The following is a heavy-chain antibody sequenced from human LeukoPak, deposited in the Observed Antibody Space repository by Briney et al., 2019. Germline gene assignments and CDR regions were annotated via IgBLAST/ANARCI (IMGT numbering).Heavy chain of an antibody. CDR1: GFTFSSYG. CDR3: ERGKYSNGWYYFDY. J-gene: IGHJ4*02. CDR2: ISTDGSNK. Sequence: PGGSLRLSCAASGFTFSSYGMHWVRQAPGKGLEWVSVISTDGSNKNYADSVKGRFTISRDNSKNTLYLQMNSLRAEDTAVYYCERGKYSNGWYYFDYWGQGTLVTVSS. V-gene: IGHV3-33*01. D-gene: IGHD6-19*01.